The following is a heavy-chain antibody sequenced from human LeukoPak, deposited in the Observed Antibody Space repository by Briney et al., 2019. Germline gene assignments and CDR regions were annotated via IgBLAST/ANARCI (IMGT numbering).Heavy chain of an antibody. J-gene: IGHJ3*02. V-gene: IGHV4-39*01. D-gene: IGHD3-10*01. CDR1: GGSISSSSYY. CDR3: ARRTYGSGSYYNAFGAFDI. CDR2: IYYSGST. Sequence: SETLSLTCTVSGGSISSSSYYWGWIRQPPGKGLEWIGSIYYSGSTYYNPSLKSRVTISVDTSKNQFSLKLSSVTAADTAVYYCARRTYGSGSYYNAFGAFDIWGQGTMVTVSS.